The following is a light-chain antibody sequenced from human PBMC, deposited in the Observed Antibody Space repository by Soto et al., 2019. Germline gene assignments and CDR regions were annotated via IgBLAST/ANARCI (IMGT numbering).Light chain of an antibody. J-gene: IGKJ1*01. V-gene: IGKV4-1*01. Sequence: DIVMTQSPYSLAVSLGERATINCKSSRSVLYSSNNKNYLVWYQQKSGQPPKLLISWASIRESGVPDRFSGSGSGTDFTLTISSLQAEDVAVYYCQQYYSTPPTFGQGTKVDIK. CDR3: QQYYSTPPT. CDR2: WAS. CDR1: RSVLYSSNNKNY.